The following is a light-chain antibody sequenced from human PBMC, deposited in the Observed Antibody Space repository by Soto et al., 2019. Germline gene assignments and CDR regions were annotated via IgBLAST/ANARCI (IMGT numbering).Light chain of an antibody. CDR1: SSNIGNNY. CDR3: GTLDSSLSAGV. V-gene: IGLV1-51*02. CDR2: EDN. Sequence: QSVLTQPPSVSAAPGQKVTISCSGRSSNIGNNYVYWYQQLPGAVPKLLIYEDNKRPSGIPDRFSGSKSGTSATLGITGLQTGDEADYYCGTLDSSLSAGVFGGGTKLTVL. J-gene: IGLJ3*02.